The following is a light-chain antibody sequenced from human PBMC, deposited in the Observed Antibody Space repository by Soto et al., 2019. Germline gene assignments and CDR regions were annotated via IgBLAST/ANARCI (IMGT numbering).Light chain of an antibody. J-gene: IGLJ1*01. CDR2: DVS. V-gene: IGLV2-14*01. CDR3: SSYTSSSTLV. Sequence: QSALTQPASVSGSPGQSITISCTGTSSDVGGHNSVAWYQHNPGKAPKLMIYDVSNRPPGVSSRVSGSKSDNTASLSISGLQAEDEADYYCSSYTSSSTLVFGTGTKLTVL. CDR1: SSDVGGHNS.